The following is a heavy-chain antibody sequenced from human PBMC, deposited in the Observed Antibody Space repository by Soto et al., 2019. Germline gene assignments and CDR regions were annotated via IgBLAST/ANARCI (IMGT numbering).Heavy chain of an antibody. D-gene: IGHD6-19*01. Sequence: QLQLQESGPGLVKPSETLSLTCTVSGGSISSSSYYWGWIRQPPGKGLEWIGSIYYSGSTYYNPSLKSRVTISVDTSKNQFSLKLSSVTAADTAVYYCARGAVAGSDYFDYWGQGTLVTVSS. CDR1: GGSISSSSYY. V-gene: IGHV4-39*01. J-gene: IGHJ4*02. CDR2: IYYSGST. CDR3: ARGAVAGSDYFDY.